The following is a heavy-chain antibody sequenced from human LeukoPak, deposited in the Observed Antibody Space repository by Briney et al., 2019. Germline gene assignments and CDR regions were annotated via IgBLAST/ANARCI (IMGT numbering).Heavy chain of an antibody. D-gene: IGHD3-10*01. Sequence: GGSLRLSCAASGFTFSAHGMNWVRQSPGRGLEWVSGIGGSGGFITYYADSVKGRFTISRDNSKNTLYLQMNSLRTEDTAVYYCAKDSWFGEYADYWGQGTLVTVSS. CDR2: IGGSGGFIT. CDR3: AKDSWFGEYADY. CDR1: GFTFSAHG. V-gene: IGHV3-23*01. J-gene: IGHJ4*02.